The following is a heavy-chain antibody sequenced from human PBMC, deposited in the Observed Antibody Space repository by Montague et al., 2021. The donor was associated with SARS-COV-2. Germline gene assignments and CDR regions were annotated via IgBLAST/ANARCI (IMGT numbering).Heavy chain of an antibody. CDR2: ISSSSSYI. Sequence: SLRLSCAASGFTFSSYSMNWVRQAPGKGLEWVSSISSSSSYIYYADSVKGRFTISRDSAKNSLYLQMNSLRAEDTAVYYCARDPEMATIIRSLGYYYYYGMDVWGQGTTVTVSS. V-gene: IGHV3-21*01. CDR3: ARDPEMATIIRSLGYYYYYGMDV. J-gene: IGHJ6*02. CDR1: GFTFSSYS. D-gene: IGHD5-24*01.